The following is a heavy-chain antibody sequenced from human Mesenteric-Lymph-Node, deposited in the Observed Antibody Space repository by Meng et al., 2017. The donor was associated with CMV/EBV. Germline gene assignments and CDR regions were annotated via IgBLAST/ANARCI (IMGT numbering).Heavy chain of an antibody. CDR3: ASLPDGVTIFGVVDS. J-gene: IGHJ4*02. Sequence: GESLKISCVVSGFTFSSYEMNWVRQAPGKGLEWVSYISSSSGSTIHYADSVKGRFTISRDNAKNSLTLQMSSLRAEDTAVYYCASLPDGVTIFGVVDSWGQGTLVTVS. V-gene: IGHV3-48*03. CDR1: GFTFSSYE. CDR2: ISSSSGSTI. D-gene: IGHD3-3*01.